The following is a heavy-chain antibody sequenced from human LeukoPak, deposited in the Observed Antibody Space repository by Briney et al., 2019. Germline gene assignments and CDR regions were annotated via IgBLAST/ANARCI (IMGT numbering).Heavy chain of an antibody. V-gene: IGHV3-33*01. J-gene: IGHJ3*01. CDR2: VWYDGGNK. D-gene: IGHD1-14*01. CDR1: GFTFSAYG. CDR3: ARDSNLPDAFDV. Sequence: GGSLRLSCAASGFTFSAYGMHWVRQAPGKGLEWVAVVWYDGGNKYYADSVKGRFTVSRDNSKNTLYLQMNSLRVEDTALYYCARDSNLPDAFDVWGQGTMVTVSS.